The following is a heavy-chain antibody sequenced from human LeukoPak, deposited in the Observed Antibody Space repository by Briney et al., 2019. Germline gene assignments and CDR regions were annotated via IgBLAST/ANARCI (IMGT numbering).Heavy chain of an antibody. CDR1: GSTLTGHY. CDR3: ARIDGTAPDY. Sequence: ASVKVSCKASGSTLTGHYMHWVRQAPGQGLEWMGWIHPNSGGTNYAQKFQGRVTMTRDTSISTAYMELSRLRSDDTAVYYCARIDGTAPDYWGQGTLVTVSS. J-gene: IGHJ4*02. V-gene: IGHV1-2*02. D-gene: IGHD5-24*01. CDR2: IHPNSGGT.